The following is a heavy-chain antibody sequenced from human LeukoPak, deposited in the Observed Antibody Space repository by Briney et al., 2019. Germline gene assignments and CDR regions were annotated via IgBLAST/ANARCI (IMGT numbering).Heavy chain of an antibody. D-gene: IGHD3-16*01. CDR2: VSASGHYT. Sequence: QTGGSLRLSCAASGFTFSSYSMNWVRQAPGKGLEWVSGVSASGHYTYYADSAKGRFTISRDNSKNTLYLQMNSLRAEDTALYYCAKDGSWGDYYFYFYIDVWGKGTTVTVSS. V-gene: IGHV3-23*01. CDR1: GFTFSSYS. CDR3: AKDGSWGDYYFYFYIDV. J-gene: IGHJ6*03.